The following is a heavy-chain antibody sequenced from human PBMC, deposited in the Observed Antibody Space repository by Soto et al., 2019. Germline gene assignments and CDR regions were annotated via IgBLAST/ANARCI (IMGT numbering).Heavy chain of an antibody. CDR1: GFTFSSYG. CDR3: AKDYGYCSSTSCYHEGY. D-gene: IGHD2-2*01. J-gene: IGHJ4*02. Sequence: GGSLRLSCAASGFTFSSYGMHWVRQAPGKGLEWVAVISYDGSNKYYADSVKGRFTISRDNSKNTLYLQMNSLRAEDTAVYYCAKDYGYCSSTSCYHEGYWGQGTLVTVSS. V-gene: IGHV3-30*18. CDR2: ISYDGSNK.